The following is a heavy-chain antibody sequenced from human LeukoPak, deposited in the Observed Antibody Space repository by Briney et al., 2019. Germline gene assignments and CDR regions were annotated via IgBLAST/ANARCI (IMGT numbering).Heavy chain of an antibody. CDR2: IWYDGSNE. J-gene: IGHJ1*01. CDR3: ARDHPAVGGSTGYFQH. D-gene: IGHD6-19*01. Sequence: GGSLRLSCAASGFTFSSYGMHWVRQAPGKGLEWVAVIWYDGSNEYYADSVKGRFTISRDNSKNTLYPQMNSLRAEDTAVYYCARDHPAVGGSTGYFQHWGQGTLVTVSS. V-gene: IGHV3-33*01. CDR1: GFTFSSYG.